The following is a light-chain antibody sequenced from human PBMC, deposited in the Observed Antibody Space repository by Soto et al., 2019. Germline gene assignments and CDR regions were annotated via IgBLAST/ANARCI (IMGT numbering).Light chain of an antibody. CDR3: QQSFTTPRT. J-gene: IGKJ1*01. Sequence: DIQMTQSPSSLSASVGDRVTITCRASQSISSFLNWYHQKPGKAPNLLIYAASTVRSGVPSRFSGSGSGTDLTLTISSLQPEDFATYYCQQSFTTPRTFGQGTKVELK. CDR2: AAS. CDR1: QSISSF. V-gene: IGKV1-39*01.